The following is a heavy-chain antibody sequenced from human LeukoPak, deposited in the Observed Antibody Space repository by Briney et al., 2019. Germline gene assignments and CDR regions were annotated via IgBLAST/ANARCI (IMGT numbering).Heavy chain of an antibody. CDR1: GYSFTSYW. Sequence: GESLKISCKGSGYSFTSYWIGWVRQMPGKGLEWMGIIYPGDSDTRYSPSFQGQVTISAGKSISTAYLQWSSLKASDTAMYYCARRSPYYYDSSGYYYDYWGQGTLVTVSS. CDR3: ARRSPYYYDSSGYYYDY. J-gene: IGHJ4*02. CDR2: IYPGDSDT. V-gene: IGHV5-51*01. D-gene: IGHD3-22*01.